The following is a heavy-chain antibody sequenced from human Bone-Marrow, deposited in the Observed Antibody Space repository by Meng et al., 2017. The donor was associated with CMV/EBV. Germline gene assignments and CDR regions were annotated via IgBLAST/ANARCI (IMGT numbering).Heavy chain of an antibody. CDR1: GYTFTCYG. D-gene: IGHD3-9*01. V-gene: IGHV1-18*01. CDR2: ISAYNGFT. J-gene: IGHJ6*02. Sequence: ASVKVSCKASGYTFTCYGISWVRQAPGQGLEWMGWISAYNGFTNYAQKIQERVTMTTDTSTSTAYMELRSLRSDDTAVYYCARGTYYDILPDYFPTSHYYYGMDVWGQGTTVTFSS. CDR3: ARGTYYDILPDYFPTSHYYYGMDV.